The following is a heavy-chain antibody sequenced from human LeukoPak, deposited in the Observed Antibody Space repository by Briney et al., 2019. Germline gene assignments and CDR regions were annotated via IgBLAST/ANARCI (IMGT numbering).Heavy chain of an antibody. CDR3: ARAARVPSLLYFDY. CDR1: GGSFSGYY. J-gene: IGHJ4*02. CDR2: INHSGST. Sequence: SETLSLTCAAYGGSFSGYYWSWIHQPPGKGLEWLGEINHSGSTNYNPSLKSQVTISVDTSKNKFSLKLSSVTAADTAVYSCARAARVPSLLYFDYWGQGTLVTVSS. V-gene: IGHV4-34*01. D-gene: IGHD2-2*01.